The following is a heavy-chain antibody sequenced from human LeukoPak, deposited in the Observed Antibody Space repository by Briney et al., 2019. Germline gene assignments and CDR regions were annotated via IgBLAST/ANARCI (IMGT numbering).Heavy chain of an antibody. CDR3: ARAESWTGTTNYCYMDV. J-gene: IGHJ6*03. CDR2: MNPNSGNT. D-gene: IGHD1-1*01. V-gene: IGHV1-8*01. CDR1: GYAFTNYD. Sequence: ASVKVSCKASGYAFTNYDINWVRQATGQGLEGMGWMNPNSGNTGYAQKFQGRVTMTRNTSISTVYMEMSSLRSEDTAMYYCARAESWTGTTNYCYMDVWGLGTTVTVSS.